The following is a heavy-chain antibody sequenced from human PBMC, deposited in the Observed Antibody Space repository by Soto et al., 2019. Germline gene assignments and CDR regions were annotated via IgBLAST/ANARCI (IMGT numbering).Heavy chain of an antibody. J-gene: IGHJ2*01. Sequence: EVQLVESGGGLIQPGGSLRLSCAASRFTVTNKYMTWVRQAPGKRLEWVSVIYSGGSTSYADCVKGRFTISRDNSKNILYLQMNSLRAEDTAVYYCARVDYGDYGWYFDLWGRGTLVTVSS. CDR2: IYSGGST. V-gene: IGHV3-53*01. CDR1: RFTVTNKY. D-gene: IGHD4-17*01. CDR3: ARVDYGDYGWYFDL.